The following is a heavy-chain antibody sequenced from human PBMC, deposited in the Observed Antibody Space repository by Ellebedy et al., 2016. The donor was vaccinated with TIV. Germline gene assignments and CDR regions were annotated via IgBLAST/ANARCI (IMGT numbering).Heavy chain of an antibody. D-gene: IGHD4-23*01. CDR1: GFTFSGYW. Sequence: ESLKISCAASGFTFSGYWMSWIRPPPRKGLEWIGNIYYSGSTNYNPSLKSRVSISVDTSKNQLSLKLNSVTAADTAVYYCARQYPSLRGGAFDIWGQGTMVTVSS. V-gene: IGHV4-59*08. CDR3: ARQYPSLRGGAFDI. CDR2: IYYSGST. J-gene: IGHJ3*02.